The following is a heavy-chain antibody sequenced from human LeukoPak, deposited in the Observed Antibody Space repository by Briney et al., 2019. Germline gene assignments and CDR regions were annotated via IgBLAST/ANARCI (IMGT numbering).Heavy chain of an antibody. Sequence: GESLKTSCKGSGYSFTSYWIGWVRQMPGKGLEWMGIIYPSDSDTRYSPSFQGQVTISADKSISTAYLQWSSLKASDTAMYYCARPTDNWTQGAFDIWGQGTMVTVSS. V-gene: IGHV5-51*01. J-gene: IGHJ3*02. CDR3: ARPTDNWTQGAFDI. D-gene: IGHD1-1*01. CDR1: GYSFTSYW. CDR2: IYPSDSDT.